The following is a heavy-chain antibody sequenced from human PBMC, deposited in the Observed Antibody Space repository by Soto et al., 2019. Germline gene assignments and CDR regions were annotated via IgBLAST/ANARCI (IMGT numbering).Heavy chain of an antibody. CDR2: IYYSGST. Sequence: QLQLQESGPGLVKPSETLSLTCTVSGGSISSSSYYWGWIRQPPGKGLEWIGSIYYSGSTYYNPSLKRRVTISVDTSKNQFSLKLSSVTAADTAVYYCASVGYCSGGSCFQCNWFDPWGQGTLVTVCS. D-gene: IGHD2-15*01. V-gene: IGHV4-39*01. J-gene: IGHJ5*02. CDR3: ASVGYCSGGSCFQCNWFDP. CDR1: GGSISSSSYY.